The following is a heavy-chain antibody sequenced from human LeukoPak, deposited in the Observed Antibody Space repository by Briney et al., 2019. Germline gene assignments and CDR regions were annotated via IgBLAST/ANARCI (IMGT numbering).Heavy chain of an antibody. CDR1: GGSISSGGYY. J-gene: IGHJ3*02. D-gene: IGHD4-17*01. V-gene: IGHV4-31*03. Sequence: SETLSLTCTVSGGSISSGGYYWSWIRQHPGKGLEWIGYIYYSGSTYYNPSLKSRVTISVDTSKNQFSLKLSSVTAADTAVYYCARGKDGDYGSPPDAFDIWGRGTMVTVSS. CDR3: ARGKDGDYGSPPDAFDI. CDR2: IYYSGST.